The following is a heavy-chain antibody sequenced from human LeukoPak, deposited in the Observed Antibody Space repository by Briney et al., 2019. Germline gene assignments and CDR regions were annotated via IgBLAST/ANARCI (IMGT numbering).Heavy chain of an antibody. J-gene: IGHJ4*02. Sequence: GGSLRLSCAASGFTFSSYSMNWVRQAPGKGLEWVSYISSSSSTIYYADSVKGRFTISRDNAKNSLYLQMNSLRAEDTAVYYCARTRGYSSSRIRTPCFDYWGQGTLVTVSS. V-gene: IGHV3-48*01. D-gene: IGHD6-6*01. CDR2: ISSSSSTI. CDR3: ARTRGYSSSRIRTPCFDY. CDR1: GFTFSSYS.